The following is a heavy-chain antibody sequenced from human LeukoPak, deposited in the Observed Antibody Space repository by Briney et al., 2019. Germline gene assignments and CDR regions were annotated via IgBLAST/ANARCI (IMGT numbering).Heavy chain of an antibody. CDR2: IYYSGST. J-gene: IGHJ5*02. D-gene: IGHD3-3*01. Sequence: PSETLSLTCTVSGGSISSYYWSWIRQPPGKGLEWIGYIYYSGSTNYNPSLKSRVTISVDTSKNQFSLKLSSVTAADTAVYYCARGRVIKGGYDFWSGYYRGINWFDPWGQGTLVTVSS. CDR1: GGSISSYY. V-gene: IGHV4-59*01. CDR3: ARGRVIKGGYDFWSGYYRGINWFDP.